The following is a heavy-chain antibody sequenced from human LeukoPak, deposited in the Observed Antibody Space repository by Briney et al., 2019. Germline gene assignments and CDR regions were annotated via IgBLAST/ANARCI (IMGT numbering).Heavy chain of an antibody. Sequence: ASVKVSCKASGYTFSSYYMHRVRQAPGQGLEWMGIINPSGGSTTYAQKFQGRVTMTRDMSTNTIYMELSSLRSEDTAVFYCARSTRYHYDSSGYFWDYWGQGTLVTVSS. V-gene: IGHV1-46*01. CDR2: INPSGGST. CDR1: GYTFSSYY. J-gene: IGHJ4*02. D-gene: IGHD3-22*01. CDR3: ARSTRYHYDSSGYFWDY.